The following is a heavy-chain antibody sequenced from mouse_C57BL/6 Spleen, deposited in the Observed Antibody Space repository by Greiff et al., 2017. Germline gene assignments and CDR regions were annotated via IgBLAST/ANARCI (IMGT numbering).Heavy chain of an antibody. CDR1: GFTFSNYW. CDR3: TVWDCYYSWFAY. Sequence: EVKVEESGGGLVQPGGSLKLSCVASGFTFSNYWMNWVRQSPEKGLEWVAQIRLKSDNYATPYAESVKGRFTISRDDTKSSVYLQMNNLRAEDTGSYYCTVWDCYYSWFAYWGQGTLVTVSA. V-gene: IGHV6-3*01. CDR2: IRLKSDNYAT. J-gene: IGHJ3*01. D-gene: IGHD2-3*01.